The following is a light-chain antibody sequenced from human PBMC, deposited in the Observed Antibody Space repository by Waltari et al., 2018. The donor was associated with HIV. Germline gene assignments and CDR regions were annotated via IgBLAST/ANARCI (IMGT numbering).Light chain of an antibody. J-gene: IGLJ2*01. V-gene: IGLV3-1*01. Sequence: SYELTQPPSVSVSPGQTASLTCSGDKLGDKYACWYQQKPGQSPVLVIYQDDKRPSGIPERFSGSNSGNTATLTISGTQAMDEADYYCQAWDTIREIFAGGTKLTVL. CDR3: QAWDTIREI. CDR2: QDD. CDR1: KLGDKY.